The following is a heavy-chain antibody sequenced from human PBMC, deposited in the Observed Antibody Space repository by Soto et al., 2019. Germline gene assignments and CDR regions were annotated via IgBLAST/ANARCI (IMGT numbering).Heavy chain of an antibody. CDR2: IYYSGSP. J-gene: IGHJ2*01. D-gene: IGHD4-4*01. Sequence: SETLSLTCTVSGSSISSYYWSWIRQPPGKGLEWIGYIYYSGSPNYSRPLESRVTISEDTSKNQFSLKLSSVTAADTAIYYCAGGRDDYNGWYFDLWGRGTLVTVSS. CDR1: GSSISSYY. V-gene: IGHV4-59*01. CDR3: AGGRDDYNGWYFDL.